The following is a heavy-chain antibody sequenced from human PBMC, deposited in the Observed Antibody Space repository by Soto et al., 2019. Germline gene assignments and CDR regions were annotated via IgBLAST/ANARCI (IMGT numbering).Heavy chain of an antibody. CDR3: ASLVVPAAKGDYYYYMDV. CDR2: IYYSGST. Sequence: SETLSLTCTVSGGSISSYYWSWIRQPPGKGLEWIGYIYYSGSTNYNPSLKSRVTISVDTSKNQFSLRLGSVTAADTAVYYCASLVVPAAKGDYYYYMDVWGKGTTVTVSS. D-gene: IGHD2-2*01. CDR1: GGSISSYY. J-gene: IGHJ6*03. V-gene: IGHV4-59*08.